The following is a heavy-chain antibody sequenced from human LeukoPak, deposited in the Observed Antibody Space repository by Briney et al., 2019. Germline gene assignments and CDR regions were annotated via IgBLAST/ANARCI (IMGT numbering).Heavy chain of an antibody. CDR3: ARDQYAPGSVDY. J-gene: IGHJ4*02. CDR2: ISAYNGNT. V-gene: IGHV1-18*01. CDR1: GGTFSSYG. D-gene: IGHD2-8*01. Sequence: ASVKVSCKASGGTFSSYGISWVRQAPGQGLEWMGWISAYNGNTNYAQKLQGRVTMTTDTSTSTAYMELRSLRSDDTAVYYCARDQYAPGSVDYWGQGTLVTVSS.